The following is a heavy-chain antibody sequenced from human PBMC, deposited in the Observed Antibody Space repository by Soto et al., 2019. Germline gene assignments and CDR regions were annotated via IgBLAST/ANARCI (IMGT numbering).Heavy chain of an antibody. Sequence: SVKVSCKASGGTFSSYAISWVRQAPGQGLEWMGGIIPIFGTANYAQKFQGRVTITADESTSTAYMELSSLRSEDTAVYYCARVRRVRGVLYYYYYGMDVWGQGTTVTVS. CDR3: ARVRRVRGVLYYYYYGMDV. CDR1: GGTFSSYA. D-gene: IGHD3-10*01. V-gene: IGHV1-69*13. CDR2: IIPIFGTA. J-gene: IGHJ6*02.